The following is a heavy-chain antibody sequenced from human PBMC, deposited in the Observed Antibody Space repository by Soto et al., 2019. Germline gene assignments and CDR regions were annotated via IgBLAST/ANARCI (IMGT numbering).Heavy chain of an antibody. V-gene: IGHV4-39*07. J-gene: IGHJ4*02. CDR1: GGSLSSSNYC. CDR2: VCFGGST. CDR3: AREGNLGRWLQPLDF. D-gene: IGHD5-12*01. Sequence: SETLSLTCTVSGGSLSSSNYCWGWIRQPPGKGLESIGSVCFGGSTYYNPSLKSRVTMSVDTSKNQFSLKLISVTAADTAKYFCAREGNLGRWLQPLDFWGQGTLVTVSS.